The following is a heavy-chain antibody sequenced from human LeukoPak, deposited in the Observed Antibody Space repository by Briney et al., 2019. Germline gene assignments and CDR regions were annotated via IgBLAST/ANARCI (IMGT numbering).Heavy chain of an antibody. CDR1: GGSISSYY. D-gene: IGHD3-9*01. CDR2: IYTSGST. CDR3: ARDGRSYYDILTANPFFDY. J-gene: IGHJ4*02. Sequence: SETLSLTCTVSGGSISSYYWSWIRQPAGKGLEWIGRIYTSGSTNYNPSLKSQVTMSVDTSKNQFSLKLSSVTAADTAVYYCARDGRSYYDILTANPFFDYWGQGTLVTVSS. V-gene: IGHV4-4*07.